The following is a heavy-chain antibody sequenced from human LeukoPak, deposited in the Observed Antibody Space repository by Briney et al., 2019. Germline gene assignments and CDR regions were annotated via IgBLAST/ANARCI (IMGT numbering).Heavy chain of an antibody. CDR2: IIPIFGTA. CDR1: GGTFSSYA. V-gene: IGHV1-69*05. Sequence: GASVKVSCKASGGTFSSYAISWVRQAPGQGLEWMGGIIPIFGTANYAQKFQGRVTMTRNTSISTAYMELSSLRSEDTAVYYCARGSSGVVAGTTQDDYWGQGTLVTVSS. J-gene: IGHJ4*02. CDR3: ARGSSGVVAGTTQDDY. D-gene: IGHD6-19*01.